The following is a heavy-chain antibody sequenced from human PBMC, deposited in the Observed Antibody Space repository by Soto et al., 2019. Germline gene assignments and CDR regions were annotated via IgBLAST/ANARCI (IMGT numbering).Heavy chain of an antibody. CDR3: AEDRPTSGSPCGTDV. D-gene: IGHD3-10*01. CDR1: GFTFSSYA. V-gene: IGHV3-30*18. Sequence: QVQLVESGGDVVQPGRSLRLSCAASGFTFSSYAMHWVRQAPGKGLEWVSVISYEGSNKYYADSVEGRFTLSRDNSKNTLYLQMTSLRAEDTAGYYCAEDRPTSGSPCGTDVWGQGTTVTVSS. J-gene: IGHJ6*02. CDR2: ISYEGSNK.